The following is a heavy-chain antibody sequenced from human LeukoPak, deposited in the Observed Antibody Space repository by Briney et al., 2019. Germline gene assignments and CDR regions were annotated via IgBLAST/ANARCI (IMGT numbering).Heavy chain of an antibody. V-gene: IGHV3-23*01. J-gene: IGHJ6*02. CDR1: GFTFSTYA. D-gene: IGHD3-3*01. CDR3: ARSLRITIFGVVIPPHDYGMDV. Sequence: GGSLRLSCVASGFTFSTYAMTWVRQAPGKGLEWVSVISGSGRSGTNYADSVKGRFTISRDNSKNTLYLQMNSLRVEDTAIYYCARSLRITIFGVVIPPHDYGMDVWGQGTTVTVSS. CDR2: ISGSGRSGT.